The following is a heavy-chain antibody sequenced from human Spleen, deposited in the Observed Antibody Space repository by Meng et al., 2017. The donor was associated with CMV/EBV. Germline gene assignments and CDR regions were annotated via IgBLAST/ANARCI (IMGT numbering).Heavy chain of an antibody. CDR2: IQYDGSDE. D-gene: IGHD3-3*01. CDR1: GFTFSTYG. Sequence: GESLKISCVTSGFTFSTYGMHWVRQAPGKGLEWVAFIQYDGSDEYYEDSVKGRFTISRDNAKNSLYLQMNSLRAEDTAVYYCARDGGNAFDIWGQGTMVTVSS. V-gene: IGHV3-30*02. J-gene: IGHJ3*02. CDR3: ARDGGNAFDI.